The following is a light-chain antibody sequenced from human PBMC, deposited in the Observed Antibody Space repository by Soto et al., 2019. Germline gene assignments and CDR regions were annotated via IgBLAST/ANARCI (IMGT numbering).Light chain of an antibody. J-gene: IGLJ1*01. CDR2: DVS. CDR3: CSYAGSYTYV. Sequence: QSVLTQPRSVSGSPGQSVTISCTGTSSDVGGYDYVSWYQQHPGKAPKLIIYDVSKRPSGVPDRFSGSKSGNTASLTISGLQAEDEADYYCCSYAGSYTYVFGTGTTLTVL. CDR1: SSDVGGYDY. V-gene: IGLV2-11*01.